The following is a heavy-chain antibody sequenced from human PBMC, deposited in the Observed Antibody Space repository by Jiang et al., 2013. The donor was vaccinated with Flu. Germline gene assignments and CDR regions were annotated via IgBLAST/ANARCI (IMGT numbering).Heavy chain of an antibody. CDR3: AREGDIVVVPAATLFDY. J-gene: IGHJ4*02. Sequence: CKASGYTFTGYYMHWVRQAPGQGLEWMGRINPNSGGTNYAQKFQGRVTMTRDTSISTAYMELSRLRSDDTAVYYCAREGDIVVVPAATLFDYWGQGTLVTVSS. V-gene: IGHV1-2*06. CDR1: GYTFTGYY. CDR2: INPNSGGT. D-gene: IGHD2-2*01.